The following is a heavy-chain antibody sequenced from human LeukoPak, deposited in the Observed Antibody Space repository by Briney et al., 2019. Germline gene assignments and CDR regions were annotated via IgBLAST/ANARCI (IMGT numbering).Heavy chain of an antibody. V-gene: IGHV3-23*01. Sequence: GGSLRLSCAASGFTFSSYAMSWVRQAPGKGLEWVSAISGSGGSTYYADSVKGRFTISRDNSKNTLYLQMNSLRAEDTAVYYCAAQGYYDSSGYSLDYWGQGTLVTVSS. J-gene: IGHJ4*02. D-gene: IGHD3-22*01. CDR2: ISGSGGST. CDR1: GFTFSSYA. CDR3: AAQGYYDSSGYSLDY.